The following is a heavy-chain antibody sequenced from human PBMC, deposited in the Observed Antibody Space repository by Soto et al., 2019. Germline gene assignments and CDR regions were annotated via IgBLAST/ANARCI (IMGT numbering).Heavy chain of an antibody. D-gene: IGHD6-19*01. CDR2: ISGSGGST. J-gene: IGHJ4*02. V-gene: IGHV3-23*01. CDR3: AKTPQQVSSGCPNFDY. Sequence: EVQLLESGGGLVQPGGSLRLSCAASGFTFSSYAMSWVRHAPGKGLEWVSAISGSGGSTYYADSVKGRFTISRDNSKNTLYLQMNSLRAEDTAVYYCAKTPQQVSSGCPNFDYWGQGTLVTVSS. CDR1: GFTFSSYA.